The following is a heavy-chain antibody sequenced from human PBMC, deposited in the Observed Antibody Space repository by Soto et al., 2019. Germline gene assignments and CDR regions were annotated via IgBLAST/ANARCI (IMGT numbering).Heavy chain of an antibody. CDR1: GGSISRPGYY. D-gene: IGHD3-22*01. CDR3: ARLRRDGSGFPDL. CDR2: ISYSGNS. Sequence: QMQLQESGPGLVKPSQTLSLICSVSGGSISRPGYYWAWIRQHPARGLEWIGSISYSGNSNHNPSLQARLIRSLHTSQNCFSLRLSSVTAADTAVYYCARLRRDGSGFPDLWGQGARVTVSS. V-gene: IGHV4-31*03. J-gene: IGHJ5*02.